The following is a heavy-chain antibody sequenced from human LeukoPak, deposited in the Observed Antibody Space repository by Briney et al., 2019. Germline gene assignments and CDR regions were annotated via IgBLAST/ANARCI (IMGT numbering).Heavy chain of an antibody. CDR2: IYYSGST. J-gene: IGHJ3*02. CDR3: ARTTYGYRDAFDI. V-gene: IGHV4-59*08. D-gene: IGHD2/OR15-2a*01. CDR1: GGSISSYY. Sequence: SETLSLTCTVSGGSISSYYWSWIRQPPGKGLEWIGYIYYSGSTNYNPSLKSRVTISVDTSKNQFSLKLSSVTAADTAVYYCARTTYGYRDAFDIWGQGTMVTVSS.